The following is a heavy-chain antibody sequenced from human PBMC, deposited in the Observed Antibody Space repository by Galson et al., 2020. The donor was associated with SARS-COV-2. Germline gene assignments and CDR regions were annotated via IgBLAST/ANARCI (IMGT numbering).Heavy chain of an antibody. D-gene: IGHD1-26*01. Sequence: GGSLRLSCVVSGFTFNSYTMSWVRQAPGKGPEWVSSISSNSEYIYYVDSLKGRFTISRDNAKNSLYLQMNSLRAEDTAVYYCAREASWAMFGMDVWGQGTTVTVSS. CDR3: AREASWAMFGMDV. V-gene: IGHV3-21*01. CDR1: GFTFNSYT. J-gene: IGHJ6*02. CDR2: ISSNSEYI.